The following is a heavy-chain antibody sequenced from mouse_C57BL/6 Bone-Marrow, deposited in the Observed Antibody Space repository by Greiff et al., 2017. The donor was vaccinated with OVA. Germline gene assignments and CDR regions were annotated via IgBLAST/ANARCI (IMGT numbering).Heavy chain of an antibody. V-gene: IGHV1-19*01. Sequence: EVQLVESGPVLVKPGASVKMSCKASGYTFTDYYMNWVKQSHGKSLEWIGVINPYNGGTSYNQKFKGKATLTVDKSSSTAYMELNSLTSEDSAVYYCARRDDYDGPCWFAYWGQGTLVTVSA. D-gene: IGHD2-4*01. CDR3: ARRDDYDGPCWFAY. J-gene: IGHJ3*01. CDR2: INPYNGGT. CDR1: GYTFTDYY.